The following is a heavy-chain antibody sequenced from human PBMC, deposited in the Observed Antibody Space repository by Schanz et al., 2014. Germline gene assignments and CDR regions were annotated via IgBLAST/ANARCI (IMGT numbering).Heavy chain of an antibody. V-gene: IGHV1-3*04. CDR3: SKTEYDILTDSYSRLDP. Sequence: QVHLVQSGAEVKRPGASVKVSCKASEYSFTSYSMHWVRQALGQRLEWMGWINTGSGDTKYSQNYQRRGTMTTDTSASTAYMELRSMRSEDAAVEYCSKTEYDILTDSYSRLDPWGQGTLVTVSS. CDR1: EYSFTSYS. J-gene: IGHJ5*02. D-gene: IGHD3-9*01. CDR2: INTGSGDT.